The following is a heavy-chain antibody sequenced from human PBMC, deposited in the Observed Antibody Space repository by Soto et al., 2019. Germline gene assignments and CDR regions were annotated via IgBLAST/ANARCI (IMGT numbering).Heavy chain of an antibody. CDR2: IKTTAAGGTT. D-gene: IGHD5-12*01. CDR3: TGGDIAGDFDY. V-gene: IGHV3-15*01. J-gene: IGHJ4*02. Sequence: DVQMVESGGGLVKPGGSLRLSCAASGFSFNNAWMSWVRQAPGKGLEWVGRIKTTAAGGTTDYAAPVKGRFTISRDDSTNTVYLLMNSLKTADTAVYLCTGGDIAGDFDYWGQGTLVTVSS. CDR1: GFSFNNAW.